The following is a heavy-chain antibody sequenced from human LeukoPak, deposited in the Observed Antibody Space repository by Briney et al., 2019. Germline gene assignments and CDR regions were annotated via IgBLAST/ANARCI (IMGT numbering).Heavy chain of an antibody. D-gene: IGHD6-13*01. CDR3: VRPGSSYNWFDP. V-gene: IGHV4-39*01. Sequence: SETLSLTCTVSGGSITSSSYYWGWIRQPPGKGLEWIGSIYYSGSTYYNPSLKSRVTISLDTSKSQFSLNLSSATAADTAVYYCVRPGSSYNWFDPWGQGNLVTVSS. J-gene: IGHJ5*02. CDR1: GGSITSSSYY. CDR2: IYYSGST.